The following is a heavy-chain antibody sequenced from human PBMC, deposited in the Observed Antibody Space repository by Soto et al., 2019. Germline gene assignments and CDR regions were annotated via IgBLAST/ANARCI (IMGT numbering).Heavy chain of an antibody. J-gene: IGHJ4*02. D-gene: IGHD6-19*01. CDR2: IDRTGSTT. V-gene: IGHV3-23*01. CDR3: VKEESIAVSRWHHFAS. Sequence: GSLRPSCEVSGFIGSDYAMSWVRQAPGEGLERVSSIDRTGSTTYHADSVKGRFTISRDNSENTLYLELNGLRAEDTAVYYCVKEESIAVSRWHHFASWGQGTLVTVSS. CDR1: GFIGSDYA.